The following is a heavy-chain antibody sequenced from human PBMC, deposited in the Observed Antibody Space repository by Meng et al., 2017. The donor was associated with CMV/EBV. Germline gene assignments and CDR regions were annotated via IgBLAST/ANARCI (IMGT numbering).Heavy chain of an antibody. D-gene: IGHD2-2*01. J-gene: IGHJ5*02. CDR1: GGSISSSNW. CDR3: ARAGWNDSYCSRTSCTNWFDP. CDR2: IYHSGST. V-gene: IGHV4-4*02. Sequence: SETLSLTCAVSGGSISSSNWWSWVRQPPGKGLEWIGEIYHSGSTNYNPSLKSRVTISVDKSKNQFSLKLSSVTAADTAVYYCARAGWNDSYCSRTSCTNWFDPWGQGTLVTVSS.